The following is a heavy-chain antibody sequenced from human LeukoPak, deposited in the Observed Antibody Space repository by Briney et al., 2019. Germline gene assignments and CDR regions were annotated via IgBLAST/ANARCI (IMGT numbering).Heavy chain of an antibody. V-gene: IGHV3-7*04. Sequence: PGGSLRLSCAASGFTFSDYWMNWVRQAPGKGLEYAASIKHDGSDKYYVGSVKGRFTVSRDNTKNSLYLQMNSLRAEDTAVYYCARDWNWKADYWGQGTLVTVSS. CDR3: ARDWNWKADY. D-gene: IGHD1-1*01. CDR2: IKHDGSDK. CDR1: GFTFSDYW. J-gene: IGHJ4*02.